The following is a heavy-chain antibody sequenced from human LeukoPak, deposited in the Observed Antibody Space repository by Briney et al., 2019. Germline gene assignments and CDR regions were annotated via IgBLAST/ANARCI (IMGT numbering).Heavy chain of an antibody. J-gene: IGHJ4*02. Sequence: GGSLRLSCAASGFTFSTYNMNWVRQAPGKGLEWVSSITRSSGNMYYADSVKGRFTISRDNAKNSLYLQMNSLRAEDTAVYYCARRGYTYGYDCWGQGTLVTVSS. CDR1: GFTFSTYN. CDR3: ARRGYTYGYDC. V-gene: IGHV3-21*01. D-gene: IGHD5-18*01. CDR2: ITRSSGNM.